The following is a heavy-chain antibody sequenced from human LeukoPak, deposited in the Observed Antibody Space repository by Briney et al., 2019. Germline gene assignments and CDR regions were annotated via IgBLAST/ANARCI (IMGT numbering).Heavy chain of an antibody. CDR1: GFTFSSYG. J-gene: IGHJ3*02. CDR3: ARAKEFIAFDI. Sequence: GGSLRLSCAASGFTFSSYGMHWVRQAPGKGLEWVAVIWYDGSNKYYADSVKGRFTISRDNAKNSLYLQMNSLRAEDTAVYYCARAKEFIAFDIWGQGTMVTVSS. CDR2: IWYDGSNK. D-gene: IGHD3-10*01. V-gene: IGHV3-33*03.